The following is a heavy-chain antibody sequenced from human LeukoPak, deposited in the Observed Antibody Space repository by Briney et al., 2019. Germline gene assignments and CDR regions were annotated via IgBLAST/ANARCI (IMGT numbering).Heavy chain of an antibody. CDR3: ASIDHCSGGSCYQPFDY. V-gene: IGHV1-46*01. D-gene: IGHD2-15*01. CDR1: GYTFTSYY. J-gene: IGHJ4*02. Sequence: ASVKVSCEASGYTFTSYYMHWVRQAPGQGLEWMGIINPSGGSTSYAQKFQGRVTMTRDTSTSTVYMELSSLRSEDTAVYYCASIDHCSGGSCYQPFDYWGQGTLVTVSS. CDR2: INPSGGST.